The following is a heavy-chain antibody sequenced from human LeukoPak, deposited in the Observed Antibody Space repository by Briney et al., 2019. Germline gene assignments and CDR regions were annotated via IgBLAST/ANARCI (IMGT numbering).Heavy chain of an antibody. Sequence: GASVKVSCKASGHTFTGYFVHWVRQVPGQGLEWMGWINPNSGGTNYAQKFQGWVTMTRDTSISTAYMELSRLRSDDTAVYYCARGVLPAAMRGVGDAFDIWGQGTMVTVSS. D-gene: IGHD2-2*01. CDR3: ARGVLPAAMRGVGDAFDI. CDR2: INPNSGGT. J-gene: IGHJ3*02. V-gene: IGHV1-2*04. CDR1: GHTFTGYF.